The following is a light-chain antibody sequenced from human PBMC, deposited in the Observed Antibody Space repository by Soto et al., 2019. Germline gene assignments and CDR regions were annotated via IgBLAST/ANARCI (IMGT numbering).Light chain of an antibody. CDR3: QQYGTSGT. CDR1: QSVSNNY. J-gene: IGKJ1*01. V-gene: IGKV3-20*01. Sequence: EIVLTQSPGTLSLSPGKRATLSCRASQSVSNNYLAWYKQKPGQAPRLLIYGASNRATGIPDRLSGSGSGTEFTLTISRLEPEDSAVYYCQQYGTSGTFGQGTKVDIK. CDR2: GAS.